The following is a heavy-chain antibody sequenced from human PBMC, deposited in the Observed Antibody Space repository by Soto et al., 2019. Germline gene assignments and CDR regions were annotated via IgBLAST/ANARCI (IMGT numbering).Heavy chain of an antibody. D-gene: IGHD1-7*01. CDR3: VRRVSGNYDY. J-gene: IGHJ4*02. V-gene: IGHV3-64*01. Sequence: EVPLAESGGGMVQPGGSLRLSCVASGFTFSSYDMHWVRQAPGKGLEYVSSISSNGGTTYYGNSVKGRFTISRDNSKNTLYLQRGSLRAEDMAVYYCVRRVSGNYDYWGQGTLVTVSS. CDR2: ISSNGGTT. CDR1: GFTFSSYD.